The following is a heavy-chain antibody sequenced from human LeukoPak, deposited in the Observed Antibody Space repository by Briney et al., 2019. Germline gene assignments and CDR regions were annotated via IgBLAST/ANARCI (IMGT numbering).Heavy chain of an antibody. CDR3: ARGGYSGFLY. V-gene: IGHV3-13*01. CDR1: GFIFTSYA. D-gene: IGHD5-12*01. Sequence: GGSLRLSCAASGFIFTSYAMHWVRQAPGKGLEWVSTFDTTGDTYYSGSVKGRFTISRESAKTSLYLQINSLRAEDTAVYYCARGGYSGFLYWGQGTLVIVSS. J-gene: IGHJ4*02. CDR2: FDTTGDT.